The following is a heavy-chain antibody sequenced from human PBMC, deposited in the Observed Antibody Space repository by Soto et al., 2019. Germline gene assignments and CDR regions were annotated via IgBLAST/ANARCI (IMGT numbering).Heavy chain of an antibody. J-gene: IGHJ6*03. CDR3: ARAHPYYDILTGYYYYSMDV. Sequence: QVQLVQSGAEVKKPGASVKVSCKASGYTFTSYGISWVRQAPGQGLEWMGWISAYNGNTNYAQKLQGRVTMTTDTSTSTAYMELRSLRSDDTAVYYCARAHPYYDILTGYYYYSMDVWGKGTTVTVSS. CDR2: ISAYNGNT. V-gene: IGHV1-18*01. D-gene: IGHD3-9*01. CDR1: GYTFTSYG.